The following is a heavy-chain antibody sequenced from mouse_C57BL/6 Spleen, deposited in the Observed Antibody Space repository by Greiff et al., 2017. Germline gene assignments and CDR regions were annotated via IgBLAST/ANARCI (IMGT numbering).Heavy chain of an antibody. D-gene: IGHD1-1*01. Sequence: VQLQQPGAELVKPGASVKLSCKASGYTFTSYWMHWVKQRPGQGLEWIGMIHPNSGSTNYNEKFKSKATLTVDKSSSTAYMQLSSLTSEDSAVYYCARSGTTKGYYAMDDWGQGTSVTVSS. J-gene: IGHJ4*01. CDR1: GYTFTSYW. CDR2: IHPNSGST. V-gene: IGHV1-64*01. CDR3: ARSGTTKGYYAMDD.